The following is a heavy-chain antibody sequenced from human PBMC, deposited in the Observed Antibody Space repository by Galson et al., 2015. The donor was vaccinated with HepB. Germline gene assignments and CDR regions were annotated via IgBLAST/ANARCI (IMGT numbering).Heavy chain of an antibody. D-gene: IGHD3-10*01. CDR3: ARDFLEGAFFYYGSGSSGFDY. J-gene: IGHJ4*02. V-gene: IGHV3-30*04. CDR1: GFTFSSYA. CDR2: ISYDGSNK. Sequence: SLRLSCAASGFTFSSYAMHWVRQAPGKGLEWVAAISYDGSNKYYADSVKGRFTISRDNSKNTLYLQMNSLRAEDTAVYYCARDFLEGAFFYYGSGSSGFDYWGQGTLVTVSS.